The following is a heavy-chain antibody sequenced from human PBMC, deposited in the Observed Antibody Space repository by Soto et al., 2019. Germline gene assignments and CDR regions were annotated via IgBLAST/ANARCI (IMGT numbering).Heavy chain of an antibody. Sequence: GESLNISCKGSGYSFTSYCISWGRQMPGKGLEWMGRIDPSDSYSNYSPAFQGHVTISADKSIITADLQWSSLKASDTAMYYCARHNPIAVAGTPGYYYYGMDVWGQGTTVTVSS. CDR3: ARHNPIAVAGTPGYYYYGMDV. D-gene: IGHD6-19*01. J-gene: IGHJ6*02. V-gene: IGHV5-10-1*01. CDR2: IDPSDSYS. CDR1: GYSFTSYC.